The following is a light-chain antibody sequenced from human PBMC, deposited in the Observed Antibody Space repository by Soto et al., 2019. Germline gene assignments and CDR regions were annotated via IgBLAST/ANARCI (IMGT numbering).Light chain of an antibody. J-gene: IGKJ5*01. Sequence: EIVLTQSPATLSLSPGEIATLSFSASQSVISYLAWYQQKPGQAPRLLIYDASNRATGIPARFSGSGSGTDFTLTISSLEPEDFAVYYCQQRSNWPPITFGQGTRLEIK. V-gene: IGKV3-11*01. CDR1: QSVISY. CDR3: QQRSNWPPIT. CDR2: DAS.